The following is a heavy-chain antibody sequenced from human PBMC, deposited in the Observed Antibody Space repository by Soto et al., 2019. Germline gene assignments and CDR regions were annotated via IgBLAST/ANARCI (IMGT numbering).Heavy chain of an antibody. Sequence: QVQLQESGPGLVKPSGTLSLTCTVSGGSMSSSNWWNWVRQSPGKGLEWIGEAHHSGRTNYNPSLQRRVTISVDKSKNHFSLKLRSVTAADTAVYYCARSEATGLDYWGQGTLVTVSS. CDR1: GGSMSSSNW. D-gene: IGHD1-26*01. V-gene: IGHV4-4*02. CDR2: AHHSGRT. CDR3: ARSEATGLDY. J-gene: IGHJ4*02.